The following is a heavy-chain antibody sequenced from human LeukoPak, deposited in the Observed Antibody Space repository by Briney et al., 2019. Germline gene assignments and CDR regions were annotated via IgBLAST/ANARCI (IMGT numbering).Heavy chain of an antibody. J-gene: IGHJ4*02. V-gene: IGHV3-23*01. Sequence: GGSLRLSCAASGFTFSDHAMSWVRQAPAKGLEWVSSINGNGGGSYYIDSVKGRFTISRDNSKITLYLQMNSLRAEDTAVYYCAKSYNGYESKPDYWGQGTLVTVSS. CDR1: GFTFSDHA. CDR2: INGNGGGS. D-gene: IGHD5-12*01. CDR3: AKSYNGYESKPDY.